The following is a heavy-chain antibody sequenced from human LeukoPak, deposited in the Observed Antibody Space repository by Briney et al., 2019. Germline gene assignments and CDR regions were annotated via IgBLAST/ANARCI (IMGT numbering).Heavy chain of an antibody. CDR1: GFTFDDYA. CDR2: ISWNSGSI. CDR3: AKDGTVAGVTHFDY. D-gene: IGHD6-19*01. V-gene: IGHV3-9*01. J-gene: IGHJ4*02. Sequence: GGSLRLSCAASGFTFDDYAMHWVRPAPGKGLEWVSGISWNSGSIGYADSVKGRFTISRDNAKNSLYLQMNSLRAEDTALYYCAKDGTVAGVTHFDYWGQGTLVTVSS.